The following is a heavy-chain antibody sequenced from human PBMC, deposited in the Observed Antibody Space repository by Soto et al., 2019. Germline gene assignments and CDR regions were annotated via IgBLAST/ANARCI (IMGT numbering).Heavy chain of an antibody. CDR3: AKTKTPPVRNGMDV. CDR1: GDSLSSGGYY. D-gene: IGHD4-17*01. CDR2: IYYSGST. V-gene: IGHV4-31*04. J-gene: IGHJ6*02. Sequence: QVRLQESGPGLVRPSQTLSLTCTVSGDSLSSGGYYCSWIRQLPGKGLEWIGFIYYSGSTFYNPSLRSRVTMSADASKKQISLKLSSVTAADTAVYYCAKTKTPPVRNGMDVWGQGTTVTVSS.